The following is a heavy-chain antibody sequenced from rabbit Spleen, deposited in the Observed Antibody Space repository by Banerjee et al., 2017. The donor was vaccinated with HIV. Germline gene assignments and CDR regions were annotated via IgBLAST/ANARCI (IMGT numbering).Heavy chain of an antibody. Sequence: QERLEESGGDLVKPEGSLTLTCKASGFDFSSSQWISWVRQAPGKGLEWIGCIGAGSGNIYYASWAKGRFTISKTSSTTVTLQMTSLTVADTATYFCARSRSDGQNSYADLWGPGTLVTVS. CDR3: ARSRSDGQNSYADL. V-gene: IGHV1S45*01. D-gene: IGHD6-1*01. CDR2: IGAGSGNI. CDR1: GFDFSSSQW. J-gene: IGHJ6*01.